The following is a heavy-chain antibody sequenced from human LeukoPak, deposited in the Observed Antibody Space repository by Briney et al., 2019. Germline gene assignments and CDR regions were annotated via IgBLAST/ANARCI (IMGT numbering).Heavy chain of an antibody. CDR3: TSWGDTTAEYFQR. CDR1: GFTFSSYA. Sequence: GGSLRLSCAASGFTFSSYAMNWVRQAPGKGLEWVAHINPDGRDTYYVDSVKGRFTISRDNAQNSMYLQMNSLRVEDTAVYYCTSWGDTTAEYFQRWGKGTLVPVSS. CDR2: INPDGRDT. V-gene: IGHV3-7*01. D-gene: IGHD2-21*02. J-gene: IGHJ1*01.